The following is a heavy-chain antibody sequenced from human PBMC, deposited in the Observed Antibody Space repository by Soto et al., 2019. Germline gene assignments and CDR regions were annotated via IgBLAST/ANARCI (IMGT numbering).Heavy chain of an antibody. J-gene: IGHJ4*02. CDR1: GFTFSSRW. Sequence: EVRLVESGGGLVQPGGSLRLSCATSGFTFSSRWMQWVRQAPGKGLVWVSFINSDGSTTTYEDSVKGRFTISRDNAKDTVYLQMSSLRVDDTAVYYCARHSTYTADYWGQGTLVTVSS. D-gene: IGHD6-13*01. CDR3: ARHSTYTADY. CDR2: INSDGSTT. V-gene: IGHV3-74*01.